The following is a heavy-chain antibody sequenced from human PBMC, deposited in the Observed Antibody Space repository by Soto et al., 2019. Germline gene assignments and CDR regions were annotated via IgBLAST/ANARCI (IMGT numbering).Heavy chain of an antibody. CDR1: GFTFGDYA. V-gene: IGHV3-49*03. CDR3: TIAVAGTDYYFDY. Sequence: SLRLSCTASGFTFGDYAMSWFRQAPGKGLEWVGFIRSKAYGGTTEYAASVKGRFTISRDDSKSIAYLQMNSLKTEDTAVYYCTIAVAGTDYYFDYWGQGTLVTVSS. CDR2: IRSKAYGGTT. J-gene: IGHJ4*02. D-gene: IGHD6-19*01.